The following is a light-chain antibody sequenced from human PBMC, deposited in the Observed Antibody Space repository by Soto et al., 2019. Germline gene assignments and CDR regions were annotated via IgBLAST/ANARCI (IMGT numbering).Light chain of an antibody. J-gene: IGKJ2*01. CDR1: QSVSSY. CDR2: NGS. V-gene: IGKV3-11*01. Sequence: EIVLTQSPATLSLSPGERATLSCRASQSVSSYLAWYQQKPGQAPRLLIYNGSNRATGIPARFSGSGSGTEFTLAISSLEHEDFAVYYCQQRSNWPRYTFGQGTKLEIK. CDR3: QQRSNWPRYT.